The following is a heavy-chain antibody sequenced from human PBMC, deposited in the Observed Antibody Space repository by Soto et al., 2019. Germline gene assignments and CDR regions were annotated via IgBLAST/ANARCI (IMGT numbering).Heavy chain of an antibody. D-gene: IGHD3-22*01. CDR2: IRKDGTQE. Sequence: DVHLMESGGGLVQPGGSLRLSCTASGFTFENYWMTWIRQAPGKGLEWVANIRKDGTQEHYVDSVEGRFSVSRDNARASLYLQMNSLRIEDTAVYYCARDANNRDSSVYYDVFDIWGQGTMVTVSP. CDR1: GFTFENYW. CDR3: ARDANNRDSSVYYDVFDI. J-gene: IGHJ3*02. V-gene: IGHV3-7*05.